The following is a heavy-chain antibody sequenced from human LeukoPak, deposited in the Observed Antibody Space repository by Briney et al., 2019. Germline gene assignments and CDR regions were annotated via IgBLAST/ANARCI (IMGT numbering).Heavy chain of an antibody. Sequence: PSETLSLTCTVSGGSISSSSYYWGWIRQPPGEGLEWIGSIFYSGNTYYNASLKSRVTVSVDTSKNHFSLKLSSVTSADTAVYYCARRSSGGRLFDYWGQGTLVTVSS. CDR3: ARRSSGGRLFDY. CDR2: IFYSGNT. V-gene: IGHV4-39*02. D-gene: IGHD6-19*01. J-gene: IGHJ4*02. CDR1: GGSISSSSYY.